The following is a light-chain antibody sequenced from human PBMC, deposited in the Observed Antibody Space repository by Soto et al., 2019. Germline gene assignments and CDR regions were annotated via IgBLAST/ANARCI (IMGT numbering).Light chain of an antibody. CDR3: QQYNNWPGT. Sequence: EIVMTQSPATLSVSPGERATLSCRASQSVSSNLAWYQQKPGQAPRLLIYGASTRATGIPARFSGSGSGTEXXXTISSLQSEDFAVYYCQQYNNWPGTFGQGTKVEIK. CDR2: GAS. V-gene: IGKV3-15*01. CDR1: QSVSSN. J-gene: IGKJ1*01.